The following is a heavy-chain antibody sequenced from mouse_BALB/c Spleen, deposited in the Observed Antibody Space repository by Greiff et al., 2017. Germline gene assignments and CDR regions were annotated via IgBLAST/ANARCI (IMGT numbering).Heavy chain of an antibody. CDR1: GFTFTDYY. CDR2: IRNKANGYTT. Sequence: EVQLVESGGGLVQPGGSLRLSCATSGFTFTDYYMSWVRQPPGKALEWLGFIRNKANGYTTEYSASVKGRFTISRDNSQSILYLQMNTLRAEDSATYYCARDKDYYYAMDYWGQGTSVTVSS. V-gene: IGHV7-3*02. J-gene: IGHJ4*01. CDR3: ARDKDYYYAMDY.